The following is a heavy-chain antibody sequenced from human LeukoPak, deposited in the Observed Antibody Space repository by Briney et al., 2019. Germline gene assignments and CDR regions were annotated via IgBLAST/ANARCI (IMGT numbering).Heavy chain of an antibody. Sequence: ASVKVSCKASGYTFTGHYMHWVRQAPGQGLEWMGWISPNSGDTDYAERFQGRVTMTRDASISTAYMELSRLRSDDTAVYYCARAAIAVAGDYHYHYMDVWGKGTTVTVSS. D-gene: IGHD6-19*01. CDR2: ISPNSGDT. V-gene: IGHV1-2*02. CDR3: ARAAIAVAGDYHYHYMDV. J-gene: IGHJ6*03. CDR1: GYTFTGHY.